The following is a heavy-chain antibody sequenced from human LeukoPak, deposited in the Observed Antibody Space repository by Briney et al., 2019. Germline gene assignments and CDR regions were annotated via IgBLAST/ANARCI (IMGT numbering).Heavy chain of an antibody. V-gene: IGHV1-69*13. CDR1: GGTFSSYA. D-gene: IGHD4-17*01. CDR2: IIPIFGTA. Sequence: ASVKVSCKASGGTFSSYAISWVRQAPGQGLEWMGGIIPIFGTANYAQKFQGRVTITADESTSTAYMELSSLRSEDTAVYYCARGFRAVTGWFDPWGQGTLVTVSS. J-gene: IGHJ5*02. CDR3: ARGFRAVTGWFDP.